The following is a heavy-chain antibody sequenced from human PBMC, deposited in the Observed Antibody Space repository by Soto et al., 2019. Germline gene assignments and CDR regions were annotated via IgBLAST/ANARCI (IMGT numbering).Heavy chain of an antibody. Sequence: DVQLLESGGGLVQPGGSLRLSCAASGFTFSSYAMSWVRQAPGKGLEWVSAISGSGGSTYYADSVKGRFTISRDNSKNTLYLQMNSLRADDTAVYYCAKGERSNCSGGSCYLDYWGQGTLVTVSS. CDR2: ISGSGGST. V-gene: IGHV3-23*01. CDR3: AKGERSNCSGGSCYLDY. D-gene: IGHD2-15*01. CDR1: GFTFSSYA. J-gene: IGHJ4*02.